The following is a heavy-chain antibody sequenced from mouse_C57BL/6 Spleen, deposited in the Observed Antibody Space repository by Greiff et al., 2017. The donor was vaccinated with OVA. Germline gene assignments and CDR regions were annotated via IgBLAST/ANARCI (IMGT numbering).Heavy chain of an antibody. J-gene: IGHJ1*03. CDR3: VLLAYSMYFDV. CDR2: IDPSDSET. Sequence: QVQLQQPGAELVRPGSSVKLSCKASGYTFTSYWMHWVKQRPIQGLEWIGNIDPSDSETHYNQKFKDKATLTVDKSSSTAYMQLSSLTSEDSAVYYCVLLAYSMYFDVWGTGTTVTVSS. V-gene: IGHV1-52*01. CDR1: GYTFTSYW. D-gene: IGHD2-10*01.